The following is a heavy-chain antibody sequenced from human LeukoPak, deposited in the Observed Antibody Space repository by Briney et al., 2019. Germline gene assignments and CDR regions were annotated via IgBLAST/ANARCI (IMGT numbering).Heavy chain of an antibody. J-gene: IGHJ3*02. V-gene: IGHV1-18*01. Sequence: ASVKVSFKASGYTFTIYGITWVRQAPGQGLEWMGWISGHNGNTNYAQNLQGRVTMTTDTSTSTAYMELRSLRSDDTAVYYCARSPTIADAFAIWGRGTMVTVSS. CDR2: ISGHNGNT. CDR3: ARSPTIADAFAI. CDR1: GYTFTIYG. D-gene: IGHD3-9*01.